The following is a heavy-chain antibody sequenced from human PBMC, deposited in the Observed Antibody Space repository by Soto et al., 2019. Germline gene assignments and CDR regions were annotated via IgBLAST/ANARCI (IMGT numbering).Heavy chain of an antibody. V-gene: IGHV3-7*01. D-gene: IGHD5-12*01. J-gene: IGHJ4*02. CDR3: ARWDNGYDF. CDR1: GFTISSYW. Sequence: EVQLVESGGTLVQPGESLRRSCAASGFTISSYWMSWVRQAPGKGLEWVANIKQDGSERYYMGSVNGRFTISRDNAKNSLYLQMSSLTVEDTAVYYCARWDNGYDFGGQGTLVTISS. CDR2: IKQDGSER.